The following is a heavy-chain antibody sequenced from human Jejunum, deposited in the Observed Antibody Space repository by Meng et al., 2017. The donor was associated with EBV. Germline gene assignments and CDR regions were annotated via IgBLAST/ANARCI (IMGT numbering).Heavy chain of an antibody. V-gene: IGHV1-18*01. J-gene: IGHJ4*02. CDR2: ISVYRGNT. CDR3: ARDRSNSDY. Sequence: QVQLGQSGAEVKKPGASGKVSCKASGYGFINSGISWVRQAPGQGLEWMGWISVYRGNTNYAQKFQDRVTLTTNTSTSTVYMELRSLTSDDTAVYYCARDRSNSDYWGQGTLVTVSS. D-gene: IGHD5-24*01. CDR1: GYGFINSG.